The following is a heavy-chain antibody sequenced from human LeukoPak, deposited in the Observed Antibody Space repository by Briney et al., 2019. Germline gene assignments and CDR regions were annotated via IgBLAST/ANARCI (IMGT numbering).Heavy chain of an antibody. J-gene: IGHJ5*02. CDR2: IWYDGNYQ. D-gene: IGHD3-10*01. V-gene: IGHV3-33*01. CDR1: GFNFSSYG. CDR3: ARDVVRGRNWFDP. Sequence: GGSLRLSCAASGFNFSSYGMHWVRQAPGKGLEWVAVIWYDGNYQYYADSVKGRFTISRDNSKSTLYLEMNSLRVEDTAVYYCARDVVRGRNWFDPWGQGVLVTVSS.